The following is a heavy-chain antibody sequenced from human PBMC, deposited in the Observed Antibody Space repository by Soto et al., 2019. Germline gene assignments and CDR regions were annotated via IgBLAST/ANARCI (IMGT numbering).Heavy chain of an antibody. J-gene: IGHJ4*02. CDR2: ISAYNGNT. CDR3: ARPRGLYYYDTSPYFDY. Sequence: QVQLVQSGAEVKKPGASVKVSCKASGYTFTSYGISWVRQAPGQGLEWMGWISAYNGNTNYAQKLQCRVTMTTDTSTSTAYMELRSLRSDDTAVYYCARPRGLYYYDTSPYFDYWGQGTLVTVSS. V-gene: IGHV1-18*01. D-gene: IGHD3-22*01. CDR1: GYTFTSYG.